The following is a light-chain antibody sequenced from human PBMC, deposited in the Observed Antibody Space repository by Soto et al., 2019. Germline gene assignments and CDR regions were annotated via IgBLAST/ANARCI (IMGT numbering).Light chain of an antibody. J-gene: IGLJ2*01. CDR1: SSDVGSYNY. CDR2: DVS. Sequence: QSALTQRASVSGSPGQSITISCTGTSSDVGSYNYVSWYQQHPGKAPKLMIYDVSNRPSGVSNRFSGSKSGNTASLTISGLQAEDEADYYCSSYTSSSHVVFGGGTKLTVL. V-gene: IGLV2-14*01. CDR3: SSYTSSSHVV.